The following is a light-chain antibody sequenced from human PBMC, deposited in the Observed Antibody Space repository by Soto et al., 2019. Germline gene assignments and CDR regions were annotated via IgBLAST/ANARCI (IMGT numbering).Light chain of an antibody. CDR1: SGHSSYA. CDR3: QTWGTGFHVV. CDR2: LDSDGSH. J-gene: IGLJ2*01. Sequence: QSVLTQSPSASASLGASVKLTCTLSSGHSSYAIAWHQQQPEKGPRYLMKLDSDGSHTKGDAIPDRFSGSSSGAERYLTISSLQSEDEADYYCQTWGTGFHVVFGGGTKLTVL. V-gene: IGLV4-69*01.